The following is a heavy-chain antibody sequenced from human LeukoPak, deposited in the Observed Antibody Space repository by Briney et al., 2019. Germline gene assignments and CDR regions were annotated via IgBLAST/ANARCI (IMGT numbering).Heavy chain of an antibody. Sequence: PSETLSLTCSVSGGSISNYYWSWIRQPPGKGLEWIGYIYYSGSTDYKPSLNSRVSMSVDTSMNQYSLRLSSLTAADTAVYYCARHTPVALRSGYYYNMDVWGQGTSVTVSS. J-gene: IGHJ6*02. D-gene: IGHD2-15*01. CDR3: ARHTPVALRSGYYYNMDV. V-gene: IGHV4-59*08. CDR2: IYYSGST. CDR1: GGSISNYY.